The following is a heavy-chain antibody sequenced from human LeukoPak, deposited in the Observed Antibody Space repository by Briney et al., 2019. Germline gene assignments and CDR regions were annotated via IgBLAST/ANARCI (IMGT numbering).Heavy chain of an antibody. V-gene: IGHV3-30-3*01. Sequence: GGSLRLSCAASGFTFSSYAMHWVREAPGKGLEWVAVISYDGSNKYYAGSVKGRFTISRDNSKNTLYLQMNSLRAEDTAVYYCATGGYSGYDLGDYWGQGTLVTVS. CDR2: ISYDGSNK. CDR3: ATGGYSGYDLGDY. D-gene: IGHD5-12*01. CDR1: GFTFSSYA. J-gene: IGHJ4*02.